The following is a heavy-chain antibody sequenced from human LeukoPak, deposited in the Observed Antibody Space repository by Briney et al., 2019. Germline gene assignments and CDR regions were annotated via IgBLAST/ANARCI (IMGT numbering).Heavy chain of an antibody. CDR2: IGAYNGNT. CDR1: GYTFTSYG. Sequence: GASVKVSCKASGYTFTSYGISWVRQAPGQGLEWMGWIGAYNGNTNYAQELQGRVTMTTDTSTSTAYMELKSLKSDDTAVYYCARGYTSGWHGTAFDYWGQGTLVTVSS. CDR3: ARGYTSGWHGTAFDY. J-gene: IGHJ4*02. V-gene: IGHV1-18*01. D-gene: IGHD6-19*01.